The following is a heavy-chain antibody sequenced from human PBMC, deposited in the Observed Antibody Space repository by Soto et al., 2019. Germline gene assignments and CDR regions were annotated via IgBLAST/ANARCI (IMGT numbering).Heavy chain of an antibody. J-gene: IGHJ6*02. D-gene: IGHD4-17*01. Sequence: QVQLVQSGAEVKKPGSSVKVSCKASGGTFSSYAISWVRQAPGQGLEWMGGIIPIFGTANYAQKFQGRVRITADESTSTAYMELSSLRSEDTAVYYCAGAVDYGDSTPRVYGMDVWGHGTTVTVSS. V-gene: IGHV1-69*01. CDR3: AGAVDYGDSTPRVYGMDV. CDR2: IIPIFGTA. CDR1: GGTFSSYA.